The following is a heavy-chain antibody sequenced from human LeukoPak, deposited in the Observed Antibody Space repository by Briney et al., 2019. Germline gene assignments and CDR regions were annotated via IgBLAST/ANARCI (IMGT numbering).Heavy chain of an antibody. D-gene: IGHD2/OR15-2a*01. CDR3: ARTEYREYYYYYIDV. J-gene: IGHJ6*02. V-gene: IGHV5-51*01. CDR1: GYSFTSYW. Sequence: GESLKISCKGSGYSFTSYWIGWVRQMPGKGLEWMGIIFPGDSDTTYSPSFQGQVTISVDNSISTAYLQWSSLKASDTAKYYCARTEYREYYYYYIDVWGQGTTVTVSS. CDR2: IFPGDSDT.